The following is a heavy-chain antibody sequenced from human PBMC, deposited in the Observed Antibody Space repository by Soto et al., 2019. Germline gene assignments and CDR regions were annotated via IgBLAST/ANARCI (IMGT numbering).Heavy chain of an antibody. CDR3: ARVFYDFWSGYRYFDY. CDR2: INAGSGNT. Sequence: ASVKVSCKASGYTFTSYAMHWVRQAPGQRLEWMGWINAGSGNTKYSQKFQGRVTITRDTSASTAYMELSSLRSEDTAVYYCARVFYDFWSGYRYFDYWGQGTLVTVPS. CDR1: GYTFTSYA. D-gene: IGHD3-3*01. J-gene: IGHJ4*02. V-gene: IGHV1-3*01.